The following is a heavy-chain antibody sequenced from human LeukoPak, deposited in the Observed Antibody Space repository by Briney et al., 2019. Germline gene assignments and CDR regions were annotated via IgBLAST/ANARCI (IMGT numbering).Heavy chain of an antibody. D-gene: IGHD3-9*01. CDR1: GFTFSSYA. CDR3: AKKCEPYDILTGLDY. J-gene: IGHJ4*02. CDR2: ISGSGGST. V-gene: IGHV3-23*01. Sequence: PGGSLRLSCAASGFTFSSYAMSWVRQAPGKGLEWVSAISGSGGSTYYADSVKGRFTISRDNSKNTLYLQMNGLRAEDTAVYYCAKKCEPYDILTGLDYWGQGTLVTVSS.